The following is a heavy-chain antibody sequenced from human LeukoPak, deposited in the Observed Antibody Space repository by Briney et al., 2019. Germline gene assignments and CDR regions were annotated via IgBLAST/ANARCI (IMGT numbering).Heavy chain of an antibody. CDR3: ARNRIAVAGFDY. Sequence: ASVKVSCKASGYTFTSYYMHWVRQAPGQGLEWMGIINPSGGSTSYARKFQGRVTMTRDTSTSTVYMELSSLRSEDTAVYYCARNRIAVAGFDYWGQGTLVTVSS. V-gene: IGHV1-46*01. CDR2: INPSGGST. D-gene: IGHD6-19*01. CDR1: GYTFTSYY. J-gene: IGHJ4*02.